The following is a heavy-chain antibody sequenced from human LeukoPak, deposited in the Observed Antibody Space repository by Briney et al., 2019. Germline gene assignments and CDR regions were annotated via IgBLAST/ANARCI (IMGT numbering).Heavy chain of an antibody. CDR3: AKVGRPGLRLGELSLYAFDI. D-gene: IGHD3-16*02. CDR1: GFTFGSYA. V-gene: IGHV3-23*01. CDR2: IGSSGGTT. Sequence: GGSLRLSCAASGFTFGSYAMSWVRQAPGKGLEWVSGIGSSGGTTYYADSVKGRFTISRDNSKKTLYLQMNSLRAEDSAVYYCAKVGRPGLRLGELSLYAFDIWGQGTMVTVSS. J-gene: IGHJ3*02.